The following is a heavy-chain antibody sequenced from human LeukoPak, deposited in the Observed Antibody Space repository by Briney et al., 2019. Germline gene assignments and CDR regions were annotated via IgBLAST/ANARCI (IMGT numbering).Heavy chain of an antibody. V-gene: IGHV4-38-2*02. CDR2: IYHSGRT. Sequence: SETLSLTCTVSGDFISNGYYWGWIRQPPGKGLEWIGSIYHSGRTYYNPSLKSRVTISVDTSKNQFSLRLSSMTASDTAVYYCARDSPVAYWGQGTLVTVSS. CDR3: ARDSPVAY. D-gene: IGHD6-19*01. J-gene: IGHJ4*02. CDR1: GDFISNGYY.